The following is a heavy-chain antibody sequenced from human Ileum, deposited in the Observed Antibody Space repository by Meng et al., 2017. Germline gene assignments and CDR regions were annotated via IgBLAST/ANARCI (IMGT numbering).Heavy chain of an antibody. CDR1: GDSVSSNSAA. J-gene: IGHJ4*02. V-gene: IGHV6-1*01. CDR2: TYYRSKWFN. D-gene: IGHD1-26*01. CDR3: ARGGGSYYHFDY. Sequence: QLHQSSSRLLKPPHTPSLTCAISGDSVSSNSAAWNWIRQPPSRGLEWLGRTYYRSKWFNEYAVSVKSRITINPDTSENQFSLQLNSVTPEDAAVYYCARGGGSYYHFDYWGQGTLVTVSS.